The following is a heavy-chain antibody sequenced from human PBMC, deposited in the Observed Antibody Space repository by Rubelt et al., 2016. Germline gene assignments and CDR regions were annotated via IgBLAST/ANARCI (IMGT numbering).Heavy chain of an antibody. J-gene: IGHJ4*02. D-gene: IGHD1-14*01. CDR1: GFTFSSYW. CDR2: IRQDGSEK. Sequence: EVQLLESGGGLVQPGGSLRLSCAASGFTFSSYWMTWVRQAPGKGLEWVGTIRQDGSEKYYVDSVKGPFTISRYNSNHSLYLQMNSLRAEDTAVYYCATGHTTFDYWGQGTLVTVSS. V-gene: IGHV3-7*01. CDR3: ATGHTTFDY.